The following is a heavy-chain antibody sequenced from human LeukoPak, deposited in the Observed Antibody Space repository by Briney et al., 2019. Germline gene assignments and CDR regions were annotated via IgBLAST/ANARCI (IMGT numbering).Heavy chain of an antibody. CDR2: IYTSGST. Sequence: SQTLSLTCTVSGGSISSGSYYWSWIRQPAGKGLEWIGRIYTSGSTNYNPSLKSRVTISVDTSKNQFSLKLSSVTAADTAVYYCAREGYSSGWYGPSGYWGQGTLVTASS. J-gene: IGHJ4*02. V-gene: IGHV4-61*02. D-gene: IGHD6-19*01. CDR1: GGSISSGSYY. CDR3: AREGYSSGWYGPSGY.